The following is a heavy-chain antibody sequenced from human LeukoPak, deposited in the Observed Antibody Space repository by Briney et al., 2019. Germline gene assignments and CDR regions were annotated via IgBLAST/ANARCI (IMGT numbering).Heavy chain of an antibody. Sequence: GGSLRLSCAASGFTVSSNYMSWVRQAPGKGLEWVSVIYSGGSTYYADSVKGRFTISRDNSKNTLYLQMNSLRAEDTAVYYCASSGGFGELLSSAPDYWGQGTLVTVSS. V-gene: IGHV3-53*01. CDR2: IYSGGST. J-gene: IGHJ4*02. CDR1: GFTVSSNY. D-gene: IGHD3-10*01. CDR3: ASSGGFGELLSSAPDY.